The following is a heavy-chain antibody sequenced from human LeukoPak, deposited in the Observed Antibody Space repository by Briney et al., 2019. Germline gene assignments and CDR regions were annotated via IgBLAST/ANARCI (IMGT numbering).Heavy chain of an antibody. Sequence: ASVKVSCKASGYTFTTYSMHWVRQAPGQGPEWMGWINPNSGGTNYAQKFQGRVTMTRDTSISTAYMELSSLRSDDTAVYYCARSSTFDYWGQGTLVTVSS. V-gene: IGHV1-2*02. CDR3: ARSSTFDY. CDR2: INPNSGGT. J-gene: IGHJ4*02. D-gene: IGHD2-2*01. CDR1: GYTFTTYS.